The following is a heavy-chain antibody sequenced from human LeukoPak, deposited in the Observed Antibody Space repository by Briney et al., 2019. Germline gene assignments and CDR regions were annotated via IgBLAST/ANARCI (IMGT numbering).Heavy chain of an antibody. CDR3: AKDLLIYDYVSAFDY. V-gene: IGHV3-23*01. CDR2: ISGSGGST. D-gene: IGHD3-16*01. Sequence: GGSLRLSCAASGFTFSSYAMSWVRQAPGKGLEWVSAISGSGGSTYYADSVKGRFTISRDNSKNTLYLQMNSLRAEDTAVYYCAKDLLIYDYVSAFDYWGQGTLVTVSS. J-gene: IGHJ4*02. CDR1: GFTFSSYA.